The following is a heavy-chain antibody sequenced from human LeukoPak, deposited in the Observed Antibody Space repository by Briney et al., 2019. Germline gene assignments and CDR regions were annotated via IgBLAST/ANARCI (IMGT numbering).Heavy chain of an antibody. J-gene: IGHJ4*02. V-gene: IGHV3-23*01. CDR2: ISATGGTT. Sequence: GGTLRLSCAASGFTFSSYGMSWVRQAPGKGLEWVSAISATGGTTYYADSVKGRFTISRDNSKNTLYLQMNSLRAEDTAVYYCAKAGLHFWSGYYLFDYWGQGTLVTVSS. CDR1: GFTFSSYG. CDR3: AKAGLHFWSGYYLFDY. D-gene: IGHD3-3*02.